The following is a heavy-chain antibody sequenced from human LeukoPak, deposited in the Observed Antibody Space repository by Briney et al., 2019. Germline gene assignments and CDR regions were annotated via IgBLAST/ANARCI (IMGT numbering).Heavy chain of an antibody. CDR1: GGSISSYY. CDR2: ICYSGST. CDR3: ARDGAAGVIAVAGTGFDY. Sequence: SETLSLTCTVSGGSISSYYWSWIRQPPGKGLEWIGYICYSGSTNYNPSLKSRVTISVDTSKNQFSLKLSSVTAADTAVYYCARDGAAGVIAVAGTGFDYWGQGTLVTVSS. J-gene: IGHJ4*02. V-gene: IGHV4-59*01. D-gene: IGHD6-19*01.